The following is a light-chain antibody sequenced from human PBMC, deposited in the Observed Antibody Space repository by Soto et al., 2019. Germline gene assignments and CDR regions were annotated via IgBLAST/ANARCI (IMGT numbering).Light chain of an antibody. J-gene: IGKJ1*01. V-gene: IGKV1-39*01. CDR1: QSISSS. Sequence: DIQMTQSPSSLSASVGDRVTITCRASQSISSSLNWYQQKPGKAPKLLMYAASSLQSGVPSRFSGSGSGTEFTLTISSLQSEDFAVYYCQQYNNWWTFGQGTKVDIK. CDR3: QQYNNWWT. CDR2: AAS.